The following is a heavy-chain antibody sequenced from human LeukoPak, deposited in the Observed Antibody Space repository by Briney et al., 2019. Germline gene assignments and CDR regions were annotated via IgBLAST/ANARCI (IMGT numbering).Heavy chain of an antibody. V-gene: IGHV4-30-4*01. Sequence: PSQTLSLTCTVSGGSISSGDYYWSWIRQPPGKGLEWIGYIYYSGNTYYNPSLKSRVTISVDTSKNQLSLKLSAVTAPDTAVYYCARAGKHWGWCDPGGQGTVVTVSS. D-gene: IGHD7-27*01. CDR3: ARAGKHWGWCDP. CDR1: GGSISSGDYY. J-gene: IGHJ5*02. CDR2: IYYSGNT.